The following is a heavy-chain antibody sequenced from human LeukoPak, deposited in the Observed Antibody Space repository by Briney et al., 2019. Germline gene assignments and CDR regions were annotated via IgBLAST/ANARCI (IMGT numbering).Heavy chain of an antibody. CDR3: ASLGSGRFFDL. J-gene: IGHJ2*01. V-gene: IGHV4-4*07. D-gene: IGHD3-16*01. CDR1: GGSIRSYH. CDR2: IYTSGNT. Sequence: SETLSLTCTVSGGSIRSYHWSWIRQHAGKGLEWVGLIYTSGNTKYNSSLKSRVSMSVDTSKNHFSPQLRSVTAADTAVYFCASLGSGRFFDLWGRGTLVAVSS.